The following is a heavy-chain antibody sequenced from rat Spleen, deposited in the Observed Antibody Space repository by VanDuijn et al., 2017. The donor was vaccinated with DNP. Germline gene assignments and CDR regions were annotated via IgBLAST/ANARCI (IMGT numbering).Heavy chain of an antibody. J-gene: IGHJ2*01. V-gene: IGHV5-22*01. CDR2: ISYDGGRN. Sequence: EVQLVESGGGLVQPGRSLKLSCAASGFTFRDYYMAWVRQVPTKGLEWVAYISYDGGRNYNGDSVKGRFTISRDNAKSTLYLQMNSLRSEDLATYYCARWADYFDYWGQGVMVTVSS. D-gene: IGHD4-6*01. CDR3: ARWADYFDY. CDR1: GFTFRDYY.